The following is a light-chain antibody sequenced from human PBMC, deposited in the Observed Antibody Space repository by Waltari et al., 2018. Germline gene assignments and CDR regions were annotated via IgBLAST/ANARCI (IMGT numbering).Light chain of an antibody. CDR2: DAS. CDR1: QSVGTS. J-gene: IGKJ1*01. CDR3: QQRHTWPRT. Sequence: EIFLTPPPATLSVSAGERAALSCRASQSVGTSLAWYQHRTGQAPRLLIYDASKRAAGIPARFSGSGSGTDFTLAIDTLEPEDFAVYYCQQRHTWPRTFGQGTKVEI. V-gene: IGKV3-11*01.